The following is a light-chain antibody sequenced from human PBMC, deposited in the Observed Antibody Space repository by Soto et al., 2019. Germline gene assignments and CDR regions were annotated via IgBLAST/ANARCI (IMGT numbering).Light chain of an antibody. Sequence: QSALTQPASVSGSPGQSITISCTGASSDVGSYTSVSWYQHHPGKAPNLIIYDVRNRPSGLSDRFSGSKSGNTASLTISGLQAEDEADYYCSSYTTSSTVFGGGTKLTVL. J-gene: IGLJ2*01. CDR2: DVR. CDR1: SSDVGSYTS. CDR3: SSYTTSSTV. V-gene: IGLV2-14*03.